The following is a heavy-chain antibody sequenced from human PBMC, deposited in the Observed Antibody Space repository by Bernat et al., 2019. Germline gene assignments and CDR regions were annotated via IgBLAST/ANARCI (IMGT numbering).Heavy chain of an antibody. J-gene: IGHJ4*02. CDR3: ARQSGSYLADY. Sequence: QVQLQESGPGLVKPSETLSLTCTVSGGSISSSSYYWGWIRRPPGKGLEWIGSIYYSGSTYYNPSLKSRVTISVDTSKNQFSLKLSSVTAADTAVYYCARQSGSYLADYWGQGTLVTVSS. V-gene: IGHV4-39*01. CDR2: IYYSGST. D-gene: IGHD1-26*01. CDR1: GGSISSSSYY.